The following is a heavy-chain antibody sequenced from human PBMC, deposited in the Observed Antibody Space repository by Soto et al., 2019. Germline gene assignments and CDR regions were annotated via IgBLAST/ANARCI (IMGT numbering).Heavy chain of an antibody. J-gene: IGHJ6*02. CDR3: EKETGDSSSLAPLDDYYYGMDV. V-gene: IGHV3-30*18. Sequence: QVQLVESGGGVVQPGRSLRLSCAASGFTFSSYGMHWVRQAPGKGLEWVAVISNGGSNKYYADSVKGRFTISRDNSNNTLYLQMNSLRDEDTAVYYCEKETGDSSSLAPLDDYYYGMDVWGHGTTVIFCS. D-gene: IGHD6-13*01. CDR1: GFTFSSYG. CDR2: ISNGGSNK.